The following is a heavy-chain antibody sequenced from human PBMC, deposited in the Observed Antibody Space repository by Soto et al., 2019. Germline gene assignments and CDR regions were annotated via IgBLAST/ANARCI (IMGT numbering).Heavy chain of an antibody. CDR3: ARAGSLGYCSGGSCYSNYYYYYMDV. D-gene: IGHD2-15*01. Sequence: APVKASCQASGYTLSRYRISWVRPAPGQGLEGMGWISAYNGNTNYAQKLQGRVTMTTDTSTSTAYMELRSLRSDDTAVYYCARAGSLGYCSGGSCYSNYYYYYMDVWGKGTTVTVSS. CDR2: ISAYNGNT. CDR1: GYTLSRYR. J-gene: IGHJ6*03. V-gene: IGHV1-18*01.